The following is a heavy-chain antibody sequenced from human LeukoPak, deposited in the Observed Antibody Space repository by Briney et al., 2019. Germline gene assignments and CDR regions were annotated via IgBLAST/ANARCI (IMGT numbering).Heavy chain of an antibody. CDR3: IRSYDY. CDR1: GFTFSSYW. D-gene: IGHD1-26*01. J-gene: IGHJ4*02. V-gene: IGHV3-7*02. CDR2: TNLDGNEK. Sequence: GGSLRLYCAASGFTFSSYWMSWVRQAPGKGLEWVANTNLDGNEKHYVDSVKGRFTISRDNAKNTLYLQMNSVRAEDTAVYYCIRSYDYWSQGILVTVSS.